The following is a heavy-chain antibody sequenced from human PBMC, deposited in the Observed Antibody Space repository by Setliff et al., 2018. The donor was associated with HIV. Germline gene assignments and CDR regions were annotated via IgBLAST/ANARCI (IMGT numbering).Heavy chain of an antibody. Sequence: ASVKVSCKASGYTFTSYYMHWVRQAPGQGLEWMGIINPSGGSTSYAQKFQGRVTMTRDTSTSTVYMELRSLRSDDTAVYYCARVDYYDSSGYPTDYWGQGTLVTVSS. J-gene: IGHJ4*02. CDR3: ARVDYYDSSGYPTDY. D-gene: IGHD3-22*01. V-gene: IGHV1-46*01. CDR2: INPSGGST. CDR1: GYTFTSYY.